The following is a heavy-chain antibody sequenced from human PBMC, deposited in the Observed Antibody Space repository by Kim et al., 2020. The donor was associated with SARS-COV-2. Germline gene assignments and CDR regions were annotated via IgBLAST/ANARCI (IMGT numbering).Heavy chain of an antibody. D-gene: IGHD3-22*01. Sequence: YADSLKGRFTITRDNSKKTLYLQMNSLRAEDTAVYYCAKINYYDSSGYPNWGQGTLVTVSS. J-gene: IGHJ4*02. CDR3: AKINYYDSSGYPN. V-gene: IGHV3-23*01.